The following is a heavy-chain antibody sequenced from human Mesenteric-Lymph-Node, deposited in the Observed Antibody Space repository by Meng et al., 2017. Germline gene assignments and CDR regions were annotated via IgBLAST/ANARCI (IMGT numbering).Heavy chain of an antibody. CDR3: AAVRDPSSWSLHN. V-gene: IGHV3-74*01. CDR1: GFTFSIYS. CDR2: INNDGSST. D-gene: IGHD6-13*01. J-gene: IGHJ4*02. Sequence: VQLGGSGGGLVQPGGSLGLSCAASGFTFSIYSMHWVRQAPGKGLVWVSRINNDGSSTRYADSVKGRFTITRDNAKNTLYLQMNSLKIEDTGVYYCAAVRDPSSWSLHNWGQGTLVTVSS.